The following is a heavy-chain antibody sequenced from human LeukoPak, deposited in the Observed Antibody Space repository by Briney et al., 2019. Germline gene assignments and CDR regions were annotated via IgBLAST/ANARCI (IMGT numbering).Heavy chain of an antibody. CDR3: ARTTEGGYTYDYFYYYYMDV. CDR2: IFTSGST. V-gene: IGHV4-61*09. D-gene: IGHD5-18*01. Sequence: SLTLSLTCTVSGGSISSGRYYWNWIRQPAGKGLEWIGHIFTSGSTNYNPSLKSRVTISVDTSKNQFSLKLSSVTAADTAVYYCARTTEGGYTYDYFYYYYMDVWGKGTTVTISS. J-gene: IGHJ6*03. CDR1: GGSISSGRYY.